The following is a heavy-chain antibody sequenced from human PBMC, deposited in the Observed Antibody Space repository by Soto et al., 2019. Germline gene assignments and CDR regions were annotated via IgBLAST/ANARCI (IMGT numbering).Heavy chain of an antibody. V-gene: IGHV4-4*02. Sequence: QVQLQESGPGLVKPSGTLSLTCAVSGGSISSSNWWSWVRQPPGKGLEWIGEIYHSGSTNYNPSLKSRVIISVDKSKNHFSLKLSSVTAVDTAVYYCARGLRYSYGSSHFDYWGQGTLVTVSS. J-gene: IGHJ4*02. CDR1: GGSISSSNW. CDR2: IYHSGST. D-gene: IGHD5-18*01. CDR3: ARGLRYSYGSSHFDY.